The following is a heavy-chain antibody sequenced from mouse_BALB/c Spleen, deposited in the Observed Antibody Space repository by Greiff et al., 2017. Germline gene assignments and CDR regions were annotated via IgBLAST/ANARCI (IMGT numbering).Heavy chain of an antibody. Sequence: QVQLQQSGAELMKPGASVKISCKATGYTFSSYWIEWVKQRPGHGLEWIGEILPGSGSTNYNEKFKGKATFTADTSSNTAYMQLSSLTSEDSAVYYCARKPYYYGSSYWFAYWGQGTLVTVSA. D-gene: IGHD1-1*01. V-gene: IGHV1-9*01. J-gene: IGHJ3*01. CDR1: GYTFSSYW. CDR2: ILPGSGST. CDR3: ARKPYYYGSSYWFAY.